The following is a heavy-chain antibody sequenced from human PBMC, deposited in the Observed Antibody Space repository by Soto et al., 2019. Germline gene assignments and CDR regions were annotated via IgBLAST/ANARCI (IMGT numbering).Heavy chain of an antibody. D-gene: IGHD3-10*01. CDR1: GGSINSDDYS. Sequence: QVQLRESGPGLVKPSQTLSLTCTVSGGSINSDDYSWTWIRQSPGKGLEWIGYVYSSGITYYNPSLKSRIIISAHTSTHQFSLKLTSVTAAETAVYYCSREFKFFGELTHWGQGTLVIVSS. V-gene: IGHV4-30-4*01. CDR3: SREFKFFGELTH. J-gene: IGHJ4*02. CDR2: VYSSGIT.